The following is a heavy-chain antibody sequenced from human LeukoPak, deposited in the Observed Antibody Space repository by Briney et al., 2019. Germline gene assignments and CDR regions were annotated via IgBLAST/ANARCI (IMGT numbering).Heavy chain of an antibody. Sequence: PGASLKSSFKGSGYSFTSYWIGWVRPMPGKGVEGMGIIYPCNSDTRYSPSFQGPVTISADKSISTAYLQWSSLKASDTAMYYCARPVEMATSDAFDIWGQGTMVTVSS. J-gene: IGHJ3*02. CDR2: IYPCNSDT. V-gene: IGHV5-51*01. CDR1: GYSFTSYW. D-gene: IGHD5-24*01. CDR3: ARPVEMATSDAFDI.